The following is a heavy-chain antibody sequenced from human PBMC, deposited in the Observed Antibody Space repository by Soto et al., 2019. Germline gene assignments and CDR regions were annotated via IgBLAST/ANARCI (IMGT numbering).Heavy chain of an antibody. V-gene: IGHV3-48*01. D-gene: IGHD6-13*01. CDR3: ARHPERIAQIGWFDP. CDR1: GFTFSNYG. Sequence: PGRPLRLSCAAFGFTFSNYGIHWVRQAPGKGLEWVSYISSSSSTIYYADSVKGRFTISRDNAKNSLYLQMNSLRAEDTAVYYCARHPERIAQIGWFDPWGQGTLVTVSS. CDR2: ISSSSSTI. J-gene: IGHJ5*02.